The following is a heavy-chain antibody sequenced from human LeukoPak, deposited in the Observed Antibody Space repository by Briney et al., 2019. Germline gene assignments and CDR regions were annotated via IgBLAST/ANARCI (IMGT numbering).Heavy chain of an antibody. Sequence: SETLSLTCTVSGGSISGSSYYWGWIRQPPGKGLEWIGSIYYSGSTYYDPSLKSRVTISVDTSKNQFSLKLNSVTAADTAVYYCARGSADYWGQGTLVTVSS. CDR3: ARGSADY. V-gene: IGHV4-39*07. CDR2: IYYSGST. CDR1: GGSISGSSYY. J-gene: IGHJ4*02.